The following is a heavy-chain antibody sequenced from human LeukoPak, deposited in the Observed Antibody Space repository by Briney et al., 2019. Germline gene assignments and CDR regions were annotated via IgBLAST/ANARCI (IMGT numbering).Heavy chain of an antibody. CDR3: ARDGAATATPDDY. Sequence: ASVKVSCKASGYTFTAYYMHWVRQAPGQGLEWMGWINPKSGGTNYAQRFQDRVTMTRDTSISTAYMELSRLRYDDTAVYYCARDGAATATPDDYWGQGTLVTVSS. D-gene: IGHD6-13*01. CDR2: INPKSGGT. V-gene: IGHV1-2*02. J-gene: IGHJ4*02. CDR1: GYTFTAYY.